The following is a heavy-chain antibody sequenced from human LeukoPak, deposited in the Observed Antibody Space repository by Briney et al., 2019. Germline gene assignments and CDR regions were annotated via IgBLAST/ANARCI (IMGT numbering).Heavy chain of an antibody. Sequence: ASVKVSCKASGYTFTAYYLHWVRQAPGQGLEWMGWIIPIFGTANYAQKFQGRVTITADESTSTAYMELSSLRSEDTAVYYCARDSPSGSYYYYYGMDVWGQGTTVTVSS. D-gene: IGHD1-26*01. CDR2: IIPIFGTA. CDR3: ARDSPSGSYYYYYGMDV. CDR1: GYTFTAYY. J-gene: IGHJ6*02. V-gene: IGHV1-69*13.